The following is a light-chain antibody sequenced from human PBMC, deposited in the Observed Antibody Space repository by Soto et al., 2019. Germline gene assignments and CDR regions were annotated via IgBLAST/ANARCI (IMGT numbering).Light chain of an antibody. CDR3: QQLNSYHGIT. CDR2: AAS. J-gene: IGKJ5*01. Sequence: DIHMTQSPSSLSASVGNMFTITCQASQDINNHLNWYQQVPGKAPKLLIYAASSLQSGVPSRFRGSGFGTDFTLTISSLKPQDFANYYCQQLNSYHGITFGQGTRLEIK. V-gene: IGKV1-16*01. CDR1: QDINNH.